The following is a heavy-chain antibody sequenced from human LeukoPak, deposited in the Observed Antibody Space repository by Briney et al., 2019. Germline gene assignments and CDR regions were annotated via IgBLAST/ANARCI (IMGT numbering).Heavy chain of an antibody. CDR3: GREFGFDYGMDV. CDR1: GFTFSSYW. J-gene: IGHJ6*04. Sequence: GGSLRLPCAASGFTFSSYWMHWVRQAPGKGLVWVSRINIDGSTTSSADSVRGRFTISRDNAKNTLFLQMNSLRADDTAVYYCGREFGFDYGMDVWGKGTTVIVSS. CDR2: INIDGSTT. V-gene: IGHV3-74*01. D-gene: IGHD3-10*01.